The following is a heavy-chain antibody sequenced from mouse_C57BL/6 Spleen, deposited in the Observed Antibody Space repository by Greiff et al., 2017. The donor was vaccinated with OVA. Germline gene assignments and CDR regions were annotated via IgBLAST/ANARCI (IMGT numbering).Heavy chain of an antibody. Sequence: QVQLQQPGAELVKPGASVKVSCKASGYTFTSYWMHWVKQRPGQGLEWIGRIHPSDSDTNYNQKFKGKATLTVHKSSSTAYMQLSSLTSEDSAVYYCAIQRAYYGNYVGLDYWGQGTTLTVSS. D-gene: IGHD2-10*01. V-gene: IGHV1-74*01. J-gene: IGHJ2*01. CDR2: IHPSDSDT. CDR1: GYTFTSYW. CDR3: AIQRAYYGNYVGLDY.